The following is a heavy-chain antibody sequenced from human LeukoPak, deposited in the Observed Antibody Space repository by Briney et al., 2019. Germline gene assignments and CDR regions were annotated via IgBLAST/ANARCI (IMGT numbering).Heavy chain of an antibody. CDR1: GGSISSGNYY. CDR3: ARDSRYCFGGSCYPRNWFDP. D-gene: IGHD2-15*01. V-gene: IGHV4-61*02. Sequence: SETLSLTCTVSGGSISSGNYYWSWIRQPAGKGLEWIGRINTSGFTNYNPSLKSRVTISVDTSKNQFSLKLSSVTAADTAVYYCARDSRYCFGGSCYPRNWFDPWGQGTLVTVSS. CDR2: INTSGFT. J-gene: IGHJ5*02.